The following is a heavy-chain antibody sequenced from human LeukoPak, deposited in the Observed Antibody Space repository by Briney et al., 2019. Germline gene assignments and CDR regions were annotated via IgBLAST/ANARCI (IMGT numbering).Heavy chain of an antibody. J-gene: IGHJ3*02. CDR3: ARVKKYSSGWLNAFDI. CDR1: GFTFDDYG. CDR2: INWNDGGT. Sequence: GGSLRLSCAASGFTFDDYGMSWVRQAPGKGLEWVSAINWNDGGTGYADSVKGRFTISRDNAKNSLYLQMNSLRAEDTALYYCARVKKYSSGWLNAFDIWGQGTMVTVSS. V-gene: IGHV3-20*04. D-gene: IGHD6-19*01.